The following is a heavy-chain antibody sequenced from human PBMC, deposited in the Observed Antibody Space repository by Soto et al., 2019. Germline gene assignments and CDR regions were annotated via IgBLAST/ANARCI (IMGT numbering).Heavy chain of an antibody. D-gene: IGHD3-3*01. CDR1: CLSFTGYG. CDR2: ISAYNGNT. J-gene: IGHJ4*02. CDR3: ARVGYDFWSGSDY. Sequence: GSSTASCLSFTGYGFGSVRGASGQGLEWMGWISAYNGNTNYAQKLQGRVTMTTDTSTSTAYMELRSLRSDDTAVYYCARVGYDFWSGSDYWGQGTLVTVSS. V-gene: IGHV1-18*01.